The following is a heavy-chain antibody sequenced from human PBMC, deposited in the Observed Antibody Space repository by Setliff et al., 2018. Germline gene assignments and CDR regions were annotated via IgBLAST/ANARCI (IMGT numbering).Heavy chain of an antibody. CDR1: GGSISSGNYY. CDR3: ARHKSNGSGSYPSLYMDV. D-gene: IGHD3-10*01. V-gene: IGHV4-39*01. J-gene: IGHJ6*03. Sequence: SETLSLTCRVSGGSISSGNYYWGLIRQLPGKGLEWVATIYYSGSTYSNPSLKSRLIISVDAPDNQFSVKLSSVTAADTAVYYCARHKSNGSGSYPSLYMDVWGKGIMVTVSS. CDR2: IYYSGST.